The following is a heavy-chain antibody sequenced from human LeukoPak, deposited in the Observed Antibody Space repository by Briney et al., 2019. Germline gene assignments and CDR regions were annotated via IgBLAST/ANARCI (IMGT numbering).Heavy chain of an antibody. D-gene: IGHD7-27*01. J-gene: IGHJ2*01. CDR3: AKNWGSFSWYFDL. Sequence: GGSLRLSCAASGFTFDDYAMHWVRQAPGKGLECVSLISWDGDSTYYSDSVKGRFTISRDNAKNSLYLQMNSLRAEDTALYYCAKNWGSFSWYFDLWGRGTLVTVSS. CDR1: GFTFDDYA. V-gene: IGHV3-43D*03. CDR2: ISWDGDST.